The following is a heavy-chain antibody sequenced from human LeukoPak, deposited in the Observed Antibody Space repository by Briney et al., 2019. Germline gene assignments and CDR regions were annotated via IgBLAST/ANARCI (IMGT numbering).Heavy chain of an antibody. CDR3: ARPTGGGGSCFDY. V-gene: IGHV4-39*01. J-gene: IGHJ4*02. CDR1: GGSISSSSYY. CDR2: IYYSGST. D-gene: IGHD2-15*01. Sequence: PSETLSLTCTVSGGSISSSSYYWGWIRQPPGKGLEWIGSIYYSGSTYYNPSLKSRVTISVDTSKNQFSLKLSSVTAADTAVYYCARPTGGGGSCFDYWGQGTLVTVSS.